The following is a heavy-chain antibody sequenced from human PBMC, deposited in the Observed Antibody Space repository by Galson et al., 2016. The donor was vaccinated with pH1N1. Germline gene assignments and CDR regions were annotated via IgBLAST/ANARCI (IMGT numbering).Heavy chain of an antibody. J-gene: IGHJ2*01. V-gene: IGHV3-33*01. CDR1: GFTFSRHG. CDR2: IWYDGSNK. Sequence: SLRLSCAASGFTFSRHGLHWVRQAPGKGLEWVAVIWYDGSNKYYADSVKGRFTISRDNAKNTLYLQMNSLRAGDTAVYYCARAVGGDGAHDLWGRGTLVTVSS. CDR3: ARAVGGDGAHDL. D-gene: IGHD2-21*01.